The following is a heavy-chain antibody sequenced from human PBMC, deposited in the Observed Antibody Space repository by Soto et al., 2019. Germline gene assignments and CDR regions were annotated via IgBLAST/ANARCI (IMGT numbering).Heavy chain of an antibody. CDR1: GGSFSGYY. CDR3: ARVRRLAAAGTYYYGMDV. V-gene: IGHV4-34*01. D-gene: IGHD6-13*01. CDR2: INHSGST. J-gene: IGHJ6*02. Sequence: SETLSLTCAVYGGSFSGYYWSWIRQPPGKGLEWIGEINHSGSTNYNPSLKSRVTISVDTSKNQFSLKLSSVTAADTAVYYCARVRRLAAAGTYYYGMDVWGQGTTVTVSS.